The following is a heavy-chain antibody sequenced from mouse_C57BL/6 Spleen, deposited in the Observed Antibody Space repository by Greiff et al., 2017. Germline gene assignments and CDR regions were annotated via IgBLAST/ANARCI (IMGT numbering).Heavy chain of an antibody. CDR2: ISSGGSYT. V-gene: IGHV5-6*02. Sequence: DVKLVESGGDLVKPGGSLKLSCAASGFTFSSYGMSWVRQTPDKRLEWVATISSGGSYTYYPDSVKGRFTISRDNAKNTLYLQMSSLKSEDTAMYYCARRGITTVTDYWGQGTSVTVSS. J-gene: IGHJ4*01. D-gene: IGHD1-1*01. CDR1: GFTFSSYG. CDR3: ARRGITTVTDY.